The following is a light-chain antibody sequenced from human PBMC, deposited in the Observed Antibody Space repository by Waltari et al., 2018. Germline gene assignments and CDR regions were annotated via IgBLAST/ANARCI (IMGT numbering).Light chain of an antibody. V-gene: IGKV1-9*01. Sequence: IQLTQSPSSLSASVGDRVTITCRVSQGINNYLAWYQQKPGKAPKLLIYAASTLQSGVPSRIGGSGSGTEFTLTISSLQPEDFATYYCQQLNSYQWTFGQGTKVEIK. J-gene: IGKJ1*01. CDR3: QQLNSYQWT. CDR1: QGINNY. CDR2: AAS.